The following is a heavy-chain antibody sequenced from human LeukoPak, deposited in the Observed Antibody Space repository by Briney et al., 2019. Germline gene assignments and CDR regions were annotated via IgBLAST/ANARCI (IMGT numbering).Heavy chain of an antibody. CDR2: IKRDGSQK. CDR3: ARDGYATGSHDY. V-gene: IGHV3-7*04. J-gene: IGHJ4*02. D-gene: IGHD3-10*01. Sequence: GGSLRLSCAASGFTFTAYWMTWVRQAPGKGLEWVANIKRDGSQKYYVDSVKGRFTISRDNAKNSLYLQMNSLRAEDTAVYYCARDGYATGSHDYWGQGTLVTVSS. CDR1: GFTFTAYW.